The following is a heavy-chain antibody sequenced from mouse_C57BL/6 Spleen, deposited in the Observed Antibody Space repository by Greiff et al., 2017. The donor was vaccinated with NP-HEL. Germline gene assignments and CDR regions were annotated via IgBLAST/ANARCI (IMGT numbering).Heavy chain of an antibody. CDR1: GYTFTSYW. V-gene: IGHV1-59*01. D-gene: IGHD2-4*01. CDR2: IDPSDSYT. Sequence: QVQLQQSGAELVRPGTSVKLSCKASGYTFTSYWMHWVKQRPGQGLEWIGVIDPSDSYTNYNQKFKGKATLTVDTSSSTAYMQLSSLTSEDSAVYYCARMGLRRAAWFAYWGQGTLVTVSA. CDR3: ARMGLRRAAWFAY. J-gene: IGHJ3*01.